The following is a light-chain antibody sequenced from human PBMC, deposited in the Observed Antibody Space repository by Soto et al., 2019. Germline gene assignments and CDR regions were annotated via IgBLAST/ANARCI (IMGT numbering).Light chain of an antibody. CDR3: QKSYITPWP. J-gene: IGKJ1*01. CDR2: AAS. V-gene: IGKV1-39*01. CDR1: QSISSY. Sequence: DIQMTQSPSSLSASVGDRVTITCRASQSISSYLNWYQQKPGKAPKLLIYAASSLQSGLPSRFSGSGSWTDFTLAISSLQPEDFAAYSCQKSYITPWPFGQGTNVESK.